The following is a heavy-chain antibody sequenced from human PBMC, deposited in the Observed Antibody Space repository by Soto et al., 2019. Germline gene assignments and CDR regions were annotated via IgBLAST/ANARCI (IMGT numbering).Heavy chain of an antibody. J-gene: IGHJ6*02. Sequence: ASVKVSCKASVYTFTRYYVHWVRQPPGQGLDWMGIISPGGGSPSYAQKFQGRVTMTRDTSTSTVYMELSSLRSEDTAVYYCATGIALVSAAIRPYYYYGMDVWGQGTTVTVSS. CDR2: ISPGGGSP. CDR3: ATGIALVSAAIRPYYYYGMDV. CDR1: VYTFTRYY. D-gene: IGHD2-2*01. V-gene: IGHV1-46*01.